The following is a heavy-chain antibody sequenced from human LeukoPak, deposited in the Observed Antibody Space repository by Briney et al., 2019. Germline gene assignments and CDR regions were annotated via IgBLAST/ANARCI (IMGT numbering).Heavy chain of an antibody. CDR3: ARGTGYSSSWYRKYFQH. CDR1: GGSFSGYY. Sequence: SETLSLTCAVYGGSFSGYYWSWIRQPPGKGLEWIGEINHSGSTNYNPSLKSRVTIPVDTSKNQFSLKLSSVTAADTAVYYCARGTGYSSSWYRKYFQHWGQGTLVTVSS. D-gene: IGHD6-13*01. V-gene: IGHV4-34*01. J-gene: IGHJ1*01. CDR2: INHSGST.